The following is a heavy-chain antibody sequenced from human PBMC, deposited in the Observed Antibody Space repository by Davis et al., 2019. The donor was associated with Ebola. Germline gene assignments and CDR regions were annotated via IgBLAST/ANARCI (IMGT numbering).Heavy chain of an antibody. CDR2: IDWDDDK. D-gene: IGHD2-15*01. V-gene: IGHV2-70*11. CDR3: ARIARSSGGRGDYYYYGMDV. Sequence: SGPTLVKPTQTLTLTCTFPGFSLSTSGMCVSWIRQPPGKALEWLARIDWDDDKYYSTSLKTRLTISKDTSKNQVVLTMTNMDPVDTATYYCARIARSSGGRGDYYYYGMDVWGQGTTVTVSS. J-gene: IGHJ6*02. CDR1: GFSLSTSGMC.